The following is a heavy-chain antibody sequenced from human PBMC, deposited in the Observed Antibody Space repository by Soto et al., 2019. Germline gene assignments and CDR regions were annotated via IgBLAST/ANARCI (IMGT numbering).Heavy chain of an antibody. CDR2: ISGSGGST. CDR3: ANSGTQRYDRYCSGGSCYFGYFDY. V-gene: IGHV3-23*01. CDR1: GFTFSSYA. J-gene: IGHJ4*02. Sequence: PGGSLRLSCAASGFTFSSYAMSWVRQAPGKGLEWVSAISGSGGSTYYADSVKGRFTISRDNSKNTLYLQMNSLRAEDTAVYYCANSGTQRYDRYCSGGSCYFGYFDYWGQGTLVTVSS. D-gene: IGHD2-15*01.